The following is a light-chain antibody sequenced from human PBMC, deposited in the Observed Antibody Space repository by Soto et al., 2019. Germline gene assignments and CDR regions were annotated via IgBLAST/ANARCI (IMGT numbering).Light chain of an antibody. CDR3: MHALETPIT. Sequence: DIVMTQSPLSLPVTPGEPASISCRSSQSLLHSNGNTYLSWYLQKPGQSPQLLIYLVSNRASGVADRFSGSGSGTDFTLEINRVEAEDVGGYYCMHALETPITFGQGTRLEI. CDR2: LVS. V-gene: IGKV2-28*01. J-gene: IGKJ5*01. CDR1: QSLLHSNGNTY.